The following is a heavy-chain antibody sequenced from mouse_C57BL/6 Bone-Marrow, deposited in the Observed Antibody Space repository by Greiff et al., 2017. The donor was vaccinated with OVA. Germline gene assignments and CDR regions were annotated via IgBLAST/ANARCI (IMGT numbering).Heavy chain of an antibody. D-gene: IGHD2-3*01. V-gene: IGHV14-4*01. CDR2: IDPENGDT. J-gene: IGHJ3*01. CDR1: GFNIKVDY. CDR3: TRPGYYPFAY. Sequence: EVQLQQSGAELVRPGASVKLSCTASGFNIKVDYMHWVKQRPEQGLEWIGWIDPENGDTEYASKFQGKATITADTSSNTAYLQLSSLTSEDTAVYYCTRPGYYPFAYWGQGTLVTVSA.